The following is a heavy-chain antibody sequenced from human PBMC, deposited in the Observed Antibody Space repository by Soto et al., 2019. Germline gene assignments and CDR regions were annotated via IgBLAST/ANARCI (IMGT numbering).Heavy chain of an antibody. CDR2: ISESGTTI. CDR1: GFAFSAYY. CDR3: TRSDYDSSGYTDY. D-gene: IGHD3-22*01. V-gene: IGHV3-11*01. Sequence: QVHLMESGGGLVKPGGSLRLSCAASGFAFSAYYMSWIRQAPGKGLEWLSYISESGTTIYYADSVKGRFTISRDNAKNSLYLRMNSVRAEDTAVYYCTRSDYDSSGYTDYWGPGTLVTVSS. J-gene: IGHJ4*02.